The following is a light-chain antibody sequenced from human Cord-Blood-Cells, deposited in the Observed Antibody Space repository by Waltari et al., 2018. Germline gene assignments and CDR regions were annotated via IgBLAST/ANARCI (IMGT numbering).Light chain of an antibody. CDR2: EVS. CDR3: SSYAGSNNYVV. Sequence: QSALTQPPSASGSPGQSVTIPGTRTSSDVGGYNDVSWYQQHPGKAPKLMIYEVSKLPSGVPDRFSGSKSGNTASLTVSGLQAGDEAEYYCSSYAGSNNYVVFGGGTKLTVL. V-gene: IGLV2-8*01. J-gene: IGLJ2*01. CDR1: SSDVGGYND.